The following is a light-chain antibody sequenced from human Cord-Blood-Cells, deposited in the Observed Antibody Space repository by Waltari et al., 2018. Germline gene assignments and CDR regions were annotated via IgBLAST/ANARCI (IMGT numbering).Light chain of an antibody. CDR3: CSYAGSYTCVV. Sequence: QSALTQPRSVSGSPGQSVTISCTGTSSDVGGYNYVSWYQQHPGKAPKLMIYYVSKRPSGFPDRFSGSKSGNTASLTISGLQAEDEADYYCCSYAGSYTCVVFGGGTKLTVL. CDR1: SSDVGGYNY. V-gene: IGLV2-11*01. CDR2: YVS. J-gene: IGLJ2*01.